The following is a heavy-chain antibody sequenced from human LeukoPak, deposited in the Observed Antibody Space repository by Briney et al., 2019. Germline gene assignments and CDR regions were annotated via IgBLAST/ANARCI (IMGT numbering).Heavy chain of an antibody. CDR3: ARETGGYSYSLDY. J-gene: IGHJ4*02. D-gene: IGHD5-18*01. V-gene: IGHV4-38-2*02. CDR1: GYSISSGYY. CDR2: IYHSGST. Sequence: SETLPLTCAVSGYSISSGYYWGWIRQPPGKGLEWIGSIYHSGSTYYNPSLKSRVTISVDTSKNQFSLKLSSVTAADTAVYYCARETGGYSYSLDYWGQGTLVTVSS.